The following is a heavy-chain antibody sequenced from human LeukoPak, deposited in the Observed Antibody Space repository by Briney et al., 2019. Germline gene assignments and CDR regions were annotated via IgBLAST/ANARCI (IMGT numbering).Heavy chain of an antibody. CDR3: AKTGGGHSSGYYYFY. Sequence: GGSLRLSCAASGFTFSSYAMSWVRQAPGKGLEWASAISGSGGSTYYADSVKGRFTISRDNSKNTLYLQMNSLRAEDTAVYYCAKTGGGHSSGYYYFYWGQGTLVTVSS. D-gene: IGHD3-22*01. CDR2: ISGSGGST. V-gene: IGHV3-23*01. CDR1: GFTFSSYA. J-gene: IGHJ4*02.